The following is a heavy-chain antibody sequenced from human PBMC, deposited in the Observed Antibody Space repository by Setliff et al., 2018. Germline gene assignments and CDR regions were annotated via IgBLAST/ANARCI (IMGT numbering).Heavy chain of an antibody. CDR3: ARDGVPPLNYNFWSGNFEF. D-gene: IGHD3-3*01. Sequence: GGSLRLSCAASGFTFDDYAMHWVRQAPGKGLEWVSGITWNSGAIAYADSVKGRFSISRDNAKNSLYLQMNSLRVEDTAVYYCARDGVPPLNYNFWSGNFEFWGQGTLVTVSS. CDR1: GFTFDDYA. CDR2: ITWNSGAI. J-gene: IGHJ4*02. V-gene: IGHV3-9*01.